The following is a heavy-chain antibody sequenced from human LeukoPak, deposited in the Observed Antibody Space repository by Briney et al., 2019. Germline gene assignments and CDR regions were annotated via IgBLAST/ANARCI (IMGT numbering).Heavy chain of an antibody. J-gene: IGHJ4*02. D-gene: IGHD1-14*01. V-gene: IGHV1-2*02. CDR3: ARGVRLTRGGYYFDY. Sequence: ASVKVSCKASGYTFTGYYMHWVRQAPGQGLEWMGWINPNSGGTNYAQKFQGRVTMTRDTSISTAYMELSRLRSDDTAVYYCARGVRLTRGGYYFDYWGQGTLVTVSS. CDR2: INPNSGGT. CDR1: GYTFTGYY.